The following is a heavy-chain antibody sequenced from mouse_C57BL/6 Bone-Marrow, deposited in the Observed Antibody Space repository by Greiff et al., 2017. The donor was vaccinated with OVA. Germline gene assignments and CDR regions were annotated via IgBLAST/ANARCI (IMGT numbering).Heavy chain of an antibody. CDR1: GFTFSDFY. D-gene: IGHD2-2*01. CDR2: SRNKANDYTT. CDR3: ARDAGYGYEGNWYFDV. V-gene: IGHV7-1*01. J-gene: IGHJ1*03. Sequence: EVQVVESGGGLVQSGRSLRLSCATSGFTFSDFYMEWVRQAPGKGLEWIAASRNKANDYTTEYSASVKGRFIVSRDTSQSILYLQMNALRAEDTAIYYCARDAGYGYEGNWYFDVWGTGTTVTVSS.